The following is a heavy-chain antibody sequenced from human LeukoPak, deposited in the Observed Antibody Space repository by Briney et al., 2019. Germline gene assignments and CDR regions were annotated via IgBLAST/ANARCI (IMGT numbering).Heavy chain of an antibody. D-gene: IGHD2-2*02. CDR2: IIPIFCTA. Sequence: SVTVSFKASAGTFTIYAISWVRQAPGQGQEWMGGIIPIFCTANYAQKFQGRVTITADESTSTAYMELSSLRSEDTAVYYCATEVYPVRWFDPWGQGTLVTVSS. J-gene: IGHJ5*02. CDR3: ATEVYPVRWFDP. CDR1: AGTFTIYA. V-gene: IGHV1-69*01.